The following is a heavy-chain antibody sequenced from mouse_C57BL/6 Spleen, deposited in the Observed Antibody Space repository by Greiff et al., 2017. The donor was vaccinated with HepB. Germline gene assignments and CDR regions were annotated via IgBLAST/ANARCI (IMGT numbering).Heavy chain of an antibody. CDR3: EFITTVDGYCDY. V-gene: IGHV1-7*01. CDR1: GYTFTSYW. CDR2: INPSSGYT. Sequence: VQLQQSGAELAKPGASVKLSCKASGYTFTSYWMHWVKQRPGQGLEWIGYINPSSGYTKYNQKFKDKATLTADKSSSTAYMQLSSLTYEDSAVYYCEFITTVDGYCDYWGQGTTLTVSS. D-gene: IGHD1-1*01. J-gene: IGHJ2*01.